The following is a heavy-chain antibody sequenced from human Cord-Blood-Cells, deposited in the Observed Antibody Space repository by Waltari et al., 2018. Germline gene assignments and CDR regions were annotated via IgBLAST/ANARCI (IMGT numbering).Heavy chain of an antibody. Sequence: QVQLVQSGAEVTKPGASVKVSCKASGYTFTGYYMHWVRQAPGQGLEWMGRINPNGGGTNYAQKFQGRVTMTRDTSISTAYMELSRLRSDDTAVYYCASTVEAAPPDYWGQGTLVTVSS. CDR3: ASTVEAAPPDY. V-gene: IGHV1-2*06. CDR1: GYTFTGYY. D-gene: IGHD6-6*01. J-gene: IGHJ4*02. CDR2: INPNGGGT.